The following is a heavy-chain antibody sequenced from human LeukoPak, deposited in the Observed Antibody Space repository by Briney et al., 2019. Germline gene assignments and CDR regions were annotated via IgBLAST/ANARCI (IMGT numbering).Heavy chain of an antibody. V-gene: IGHV3-23*01. J-gene: IGHJ4*02. CDR1: GFTFSSYA. D-gene: IGHD3-22*01. CDR2: ISGSGGST. CDR3: AKLLHYYDSSGYYHHFDY. Sequence: GGSLRLSCAASGFTFSSYAMSWVRQAPGKGLEWVSAISGSGGSTYYADSVKGRFTISRDNSKNTLYLQMNSLRAEDTAVYYCAKLLHYYDSSGYYHHFDYSGQGTLVTVSS.